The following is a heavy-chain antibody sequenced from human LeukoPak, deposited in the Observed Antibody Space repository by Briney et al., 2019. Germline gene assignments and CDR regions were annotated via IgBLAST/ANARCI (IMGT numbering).Heavy chain of an antibody. D-gene: IGHD3-22*01. CDR3: ARDYYDSTTYYSPFDY. J-gene: IGHJ4*02. V-gene: IGHV4-4*07. CDR2: IYTSGST. Sequence: SETLSLTCTVSGASISSYYWSWIRQPAGKGLEWTGRIYTSGSTNYNPSLKSRVTMSIDTSKNQFSLKLNSVTAADTAVYYCARDYYDSTTYYSPFDYWGQGTLVTVSS. CDR1: GASISSYY.